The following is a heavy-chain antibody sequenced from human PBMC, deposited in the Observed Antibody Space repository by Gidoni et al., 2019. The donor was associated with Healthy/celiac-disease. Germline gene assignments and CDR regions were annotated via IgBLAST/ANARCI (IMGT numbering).Heavy chain of an antibody. CDR3: AKGSSSYYYYGMDV. V-gene: IGHV3-23*01. CDR1: GFTFSSYA. Sequence: EVQLLESGGGLVQPGGSLRLSCAASGFTFSSYAMSWVRQAPGKGLEWVSAISGSGGSTYYADSVKGRFTISRDNSKNTLYLRMNSLRAEDTAVYYCAKGSSSYYYYGMDVWGQGTTVTVSS. CDR2: ISGSGGST. J-gene: IGHJ6*02. D-gene: IGHD6-13*01.